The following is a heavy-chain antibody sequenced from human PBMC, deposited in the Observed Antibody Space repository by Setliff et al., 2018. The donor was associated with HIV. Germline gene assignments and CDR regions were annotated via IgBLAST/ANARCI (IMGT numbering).Heavy chain of an antibody. V-gene: IGHV4-39*01. CDR3: ATHGAQ. Sequence: NPSETLSLTCSVSGGSTSSSSYYWAWVRQPPGKVPEWIGGVYYSGSTHYNPSLKIRVTISVDTSKNQFSLKLSSATAADTAVYDCATHGAQWDQGTLFTFSS. CDR1: GGSTSSSSYY. CDR2: VYYSGST. D-gene: IGHD1-26*01. J-gene: IGHJ4*02.